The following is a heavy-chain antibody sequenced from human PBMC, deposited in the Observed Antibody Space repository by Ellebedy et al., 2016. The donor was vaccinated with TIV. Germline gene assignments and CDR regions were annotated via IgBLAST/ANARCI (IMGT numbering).Heavy chain of an antibody. J-gene: IGHJ4*02. CDR1: GYTFTDYY. CDR2: INPSSGGT. CDR3: TRDLTNIVSGDY. V-gene: IGHV1-2*02. Sequence: AASVKVSCKTSGYTFTDYYIHWARQAPGQGLEWMAWINPSSGGTNYAQKFQGRVTVTRDTSTSTAFLELSRLRSDDTAVYYCTRDLTNIVSGDYWGQGTLVTVSS. D-gene: IGHD5/OR15-5a*01.